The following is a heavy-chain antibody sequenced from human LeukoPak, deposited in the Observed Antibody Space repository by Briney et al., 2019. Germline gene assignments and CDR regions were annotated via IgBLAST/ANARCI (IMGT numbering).Heavy chain of an antibody. Sequence: GGSLRLSCAASGFTFSNYGMHWVRQAPGKGLEWVAVIWYDESNKYYADSVQGRFTISRDNSKNTLYLQMNSLRAEDTAVYYCARDSSSGVRYFDYWGQGTLVTVSS. CDR1: GFTFSNYG. D-gene: IGHD6-25*01. CDR3: ARDSSSGVRYFDY. CDR2: IWYDESNK. J-gene: IGHJ4*02. V-gene: IGHV3-33*01.